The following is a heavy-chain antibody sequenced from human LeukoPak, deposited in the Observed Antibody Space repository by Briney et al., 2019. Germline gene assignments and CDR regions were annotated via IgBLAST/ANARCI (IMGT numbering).Heavy chain of an antibody. Sequence: GGSLRLSCAASGFTFSSSAMSWVRQAPGKGLEWVSAISNNGGYTYYADSVKGRFTISRDNSKNTLYLQMNSLRAEDTAVYYCARDLGYCSGGSCYSSSMDVWGQGTTVTVSS. J-gene: IGHJ6*02. CDR2: ISNNGGYT. CDR3: ARDLGYCSGGSCYSSSMDV. V-gene: IGHV3-23*01. D-gene: IGHD2-15*01. CDR1: GFTFSSSA.